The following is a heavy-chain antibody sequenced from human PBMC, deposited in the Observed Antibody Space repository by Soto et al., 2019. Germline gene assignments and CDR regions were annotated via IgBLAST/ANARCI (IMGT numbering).Heavy chain of an antibody. Sequence: SVKVSCKASGGTFSSYAISWVRQAPGQGLEWMGGIIPIFGTANYAQKFQGRVTITADKSTSTAYMELSSLRSEDTAVYYCARARGGSYNWNYYGVSDYSGMDVWGQGTTVTVSS. V-gene: IGHV1-69*06. CDR1: GGTFSSYA. CDR2: IIPIFGTA. CDR3: ARARGGSYNWNYYGVSDYSGMDV. J-gene: IGHJ6*02. D-gene: IGHD1-7*01.